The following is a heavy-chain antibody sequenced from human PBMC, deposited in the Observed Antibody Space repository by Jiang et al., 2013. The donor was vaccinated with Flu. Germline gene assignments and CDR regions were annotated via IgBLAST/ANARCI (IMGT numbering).Heavy chain of an antibody. J-gene: IGHJ5*01. CDR2: VNHVGNT. D-gene: IGHD5-24*01. Sequence: LLKPSETLSLTCAVYGGSFSGYYWSWIRQSPGKGLEWIGEVNHVGNTNYDSSLKSRVTVSADTSKNQFSLRVSSVTAADTAIYYCARAGAQFNWFDSWGQGTLVTVSS. CDR1: GGSFSGYY. CDR3: ARAGAQFNWFDS. V-gene: IGHV4-34*01.